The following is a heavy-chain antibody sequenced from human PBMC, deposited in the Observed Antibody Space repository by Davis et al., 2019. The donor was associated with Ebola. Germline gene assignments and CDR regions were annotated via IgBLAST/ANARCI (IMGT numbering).Heavy chain of an antibody. D-gene: IGHD5-18*01. CDR3: ANGASYGDFDY. CDR1: GFTFSSYS. V-gene: IGHV3-23*01. Sequence: GGSLRLSCAASGFTFSSYSMNWVRQAPGKGLEWVSTLGLSADTYYADSVKGRFTISRDNSKNTLYLQMNSLRAEDTAVYYCANGASYGDFDYWGQGTLVTVSS. CDR2: LGLSADT. J-gene: IGHJ4*02.